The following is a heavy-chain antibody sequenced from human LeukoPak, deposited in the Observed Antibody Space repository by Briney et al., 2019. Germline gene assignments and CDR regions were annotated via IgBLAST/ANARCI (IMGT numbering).Heavy chain of an antibody. CDR2: IKSKTDGGTT. D-gene: IGHD4-17*01. CDR3: TTDLSYGDYPLLDY. CDR1: GFTLSNAW. J-gene: IGHJ4*02. V-gene: IGHV3-15*01. Sequence: GGSLRLSCAASGFTLSNAWMSWVRQAPGKGLECVGRIKSKTDGGTTDYAAPVKGRFTISRDDSKNTLYLQMNSLKTEDTAVYYCTTDLSYGDYPLLDYWGQGTLVTVSS.